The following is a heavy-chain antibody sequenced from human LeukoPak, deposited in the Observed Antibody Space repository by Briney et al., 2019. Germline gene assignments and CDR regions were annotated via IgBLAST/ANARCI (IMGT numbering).Heavy chain of an antibody. CDR1: GGSFSGYY. D-gene: IGHD4-17*01. CDR2: INHSGST. J-gene: IGHJ5*02. CDR3: ARDPRWYGDYVRWFDP. Sequence: SETLSLTCAVYGGSFSGYYWSWIRQPPGKGLEWIGEINHSGSTNYNPSLKSRVTISVDKSKNQFSLKLSSVTAADTAVYYCARDPRWYGDYVRWFDPWGQGTLVTVSS. V-gene: IGHV4-34*01.